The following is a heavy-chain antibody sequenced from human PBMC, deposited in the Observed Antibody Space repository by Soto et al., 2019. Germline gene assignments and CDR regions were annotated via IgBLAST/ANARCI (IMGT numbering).Heavy chain of an antibody. V-gene: IGHV4-59*01. Sequence: SETLSLTCTVSGGSITNYYWSWIRQPPGKGLEWIGYIYYTGGTNYNPSLKSRVTISADTSKNQFSLNLSSVTAADTAVYYCARGPSPLAYWGRGTVVTVSS. J-gene: IGHJ4*02. CDR3: ARGPSPLAY. CDR1: GGSITNYY. CDR2: IYYTGGT. D-gene: IGHD6-6*01.